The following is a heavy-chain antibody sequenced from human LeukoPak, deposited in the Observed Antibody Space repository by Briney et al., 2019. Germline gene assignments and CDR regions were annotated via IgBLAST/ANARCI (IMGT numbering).Heavy chain of an antibody. V-gene: IGHV4-59*12. D-gene: IGHD1-26*01. CDR1: GGSISSYY. CDR2: IYYSGST. Sequence: SETLSLICTVSGGSISSYYWSWIRQPPGKGLEWIGYIYYSGSTNYNPSLKSRVTMSVDTSKNQFSLKLSSVTAADTAVYYCARENTYSGREFDYWGQGTLVTVSS. J-gene: IGHJ4*02. CDR3: ARENTYSGREFDY.